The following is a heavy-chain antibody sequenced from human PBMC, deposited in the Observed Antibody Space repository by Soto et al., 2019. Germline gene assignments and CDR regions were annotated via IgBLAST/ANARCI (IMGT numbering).Heavy chain of an antibody. CDR3: ARQGFGPLPGLVDV. CDR2: VHHSWGS. J-gene: IGHJ6*02. V-gene: IGHV4-59*08. Sequence: QVQLQESGPGLVKPSETMSLSCTVSGGSISSYYWSWFRQSPGKRMEWIGYVHHSWGSSYNPSLQSRVAISLETPKSQFSLKVTSVTATATAVYYCARQGFGPLPGLVDVWGQGTTVTVSS. D-gene: IGHD3-10*01. CDR1: GGSISSYY.